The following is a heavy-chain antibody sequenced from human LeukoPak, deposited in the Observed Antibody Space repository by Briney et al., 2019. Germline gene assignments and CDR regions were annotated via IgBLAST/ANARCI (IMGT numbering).Heavy chain of an antibody. CDR3: ARHNPPPTGFCSGTSCFMSGSQYFYMDV. CDR2: INHSGST. D-gene: IGHD2-2*01. Sequence: KTSETLSLTCAVYGGSFSGYYWSWIRQPPGKGLEWIGEINHSGSTNYSPSLSSRVTISVDTSKNQLSLNLRFVTATDTAVYHCARHNPPPTGFCSGTSCFMSGSQYFYMDVWGKGTSVTVS. V-gene: IGHV4-34*01. CDR1: GGSFSGYY. J-gene: IGHJ6*03.